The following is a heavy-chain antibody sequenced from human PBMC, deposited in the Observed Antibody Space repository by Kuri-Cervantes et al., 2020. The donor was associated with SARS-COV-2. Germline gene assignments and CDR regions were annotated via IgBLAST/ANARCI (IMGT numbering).Heavy chain of an antibody. V-gene: IGHV4-34*01. CDR1: GESFSDYY. CDR2: INHGGST. J-gene: IGHJ3*02. D-gene: IGHD6-13*01. CDR3: ARCRVVRGYSRTTSPIFAFDI. Sequence: SQTPSLTCAFSGESFSDYYWTWIRQSPGKGLAWIGEINHGGSTNYNPSLKSRVTISVDTSKNQFSLKLSSVTAADTAVYYSARCRVVRGYSRTTSPIFAFDIWGQGKMVIVSS.